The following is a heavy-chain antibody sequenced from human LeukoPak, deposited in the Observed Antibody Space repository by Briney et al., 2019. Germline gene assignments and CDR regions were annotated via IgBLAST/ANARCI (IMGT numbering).Heavy chain of an antibody. CDR2: INPHSGDT. V-gene: IGHV1-2*02. Sequence: ASVKVSCKASGNTFTAFYMHWVRQAPGQGLEWLGWINPHSGDTRDAQKFQGRVTMTRDTSISTAYMELSRLRSDDTAVYYCARAGYSSGWYDPWGQGTLVTVSS. CDR1: GNTFTAFY. J-gene: IGHJ5*02. CDR3: ARAGYSSGWYDP. D-gene: IGHD6-19*01.